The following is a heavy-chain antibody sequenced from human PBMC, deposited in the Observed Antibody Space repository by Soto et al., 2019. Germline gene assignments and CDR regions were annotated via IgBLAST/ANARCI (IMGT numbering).Heavy chain of an antibody. CDR2: IIPIFGTA. Sequence: SVKVSCKASGGTFSSYALRWVRQAPGQGLEWMGGIIPIFGTANYAQKFQGRVTITADESTSTAYMELSSLRSEDTAVYYCARESPVVGARYFDYWGQGTLVTVSS. CDR3: ARESPVVGARYFDY. V-gene: IGHV1-69*13. CDR1: GGTFSSYA. J-gene: IGHJ4*02. D-gene: IGHD1-26*01.